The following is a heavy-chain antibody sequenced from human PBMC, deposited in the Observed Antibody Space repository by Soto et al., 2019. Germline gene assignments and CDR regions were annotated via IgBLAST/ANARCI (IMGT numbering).Heavy chain of an antibody. D-gene: IGHD2-15*01. V-gene: IGHV3-23*01. CDR1: GCTFSSYS. Sequence: EVQLLESGGTLVQPGGSLRLSCAASGCTFSSYSMSWVRQAPGKGLEWVSGISGSGAGTYYADSVQGRFTISRDNSENKVYLHVHSLRADDTAVYYCANARYCYGGSCYCLPYHYGMDVCGQGTTVTVSS. CDR3: ANARYCYGGSCYCLPYHYGMDV. CDR2: ISGSGAGT. J-gene: IGHJ6*01.